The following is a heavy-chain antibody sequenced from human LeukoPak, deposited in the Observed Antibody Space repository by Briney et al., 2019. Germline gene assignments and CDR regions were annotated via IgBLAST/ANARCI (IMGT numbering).Heavy chain of an antibody. CDR3: ARVRGENHDAFDI. Sequence: ASVKVSCKASGYTFTGYYMHWVRQAPGQGLEWMGWINPNSGGTNYAQKFQGRVTMTRDTPISTAYMELSRLRSDDTAVYYCARVRGENHDAFDIWGQGTMVTVSS. V-gene: IGHV1-2*02. CDR1: GYTFTGYY. J-gene: IGHJ3*02. D-gene: IGHD3-10*01. CDR2: INPNSGGT.